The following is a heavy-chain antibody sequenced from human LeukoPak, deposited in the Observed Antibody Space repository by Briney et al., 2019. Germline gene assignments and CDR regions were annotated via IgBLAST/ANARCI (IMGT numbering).Heavy chain of an antibody. D-gene: IGHD3-10*01. Sequence: SETLSLTCSVSGGSICNYYWSWLRQPPGKGLEWIVYIYYSGNTNYNPSLKSRVTISVDTSKNQFSLKLSSVTAADTAVYYCARAAMVRGVPIYYFDYWGQGTLVTVSS. CDR2: IYYSGNT. CDR3: ARAAMVRGVPIYYFDY. V-gene: IGHV4-59*01. J-gene: IGHJ4*02. CDR1: GGSICNYY.